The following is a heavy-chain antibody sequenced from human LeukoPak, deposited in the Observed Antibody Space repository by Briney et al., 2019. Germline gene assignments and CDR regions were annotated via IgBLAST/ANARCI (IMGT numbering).Heavy chain of an antibody. CDR3: ARDDTPNYYGSGSYYRSFHY. D-gene: IGHD3-10*01. Sequence: ASVKVSCKASGYTFTSYGISWVRQAPGQGLEWMGWISAYNGNTNYAQKFQGRVTITADESTSTAYMELSSLRSEDTAVYYCARDDTPNYYGSGSYYRSFHYWGQGTLVTVSS. CDR2: ISAYNGNT. J-gene: IGHJ4*02. CDR1: GYTFTSYG. V-gene: IGHV1-18*01.